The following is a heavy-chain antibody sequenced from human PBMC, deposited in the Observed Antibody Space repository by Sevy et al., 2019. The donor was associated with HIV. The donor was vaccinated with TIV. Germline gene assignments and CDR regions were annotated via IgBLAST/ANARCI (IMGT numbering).Heavy chain of an antibody. V-gene: IGHV3-48*03. J-gene: IGHJ4*02. D-gene: IGHD4-17*01. CDR2: ISNSGSSV. CDR3: ARDLPPSATTVAHFDC. CDR1: GFSFSSYE. Sequence: GGSLRLSCAASGFSFSSYEMNWVRQAPGKGLEWLSYISNSGSSVYYSDSVRGRFTISRVNARNSLYLQMNSLRAEDTAVYYCARDLPPSATTVAHFDCWGQGTLVTVSS.